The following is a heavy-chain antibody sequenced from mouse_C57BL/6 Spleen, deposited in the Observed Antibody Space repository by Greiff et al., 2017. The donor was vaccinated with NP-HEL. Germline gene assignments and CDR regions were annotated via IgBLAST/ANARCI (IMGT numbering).Heavy chain of an antibody. D-gene: IGHD1-1*02. CDR3: ARSDGAYAMDY. CDR2: IDPSDSET. V-gene: IGHV1-52*01. CDR1: GYTFTSYW. J-gene: IGHJ4*01. Sequence: QVQLKQPGAELVRPGSSVKLSCKASGYTFTSYWMHWVKQRPIQGLEWIGNIDPSDSETHYNQKFKDKATLTVDKSSSTAYMQLSSLTSEDSAVYYCARSDGAYAMDYWGQGTSVTVSS.